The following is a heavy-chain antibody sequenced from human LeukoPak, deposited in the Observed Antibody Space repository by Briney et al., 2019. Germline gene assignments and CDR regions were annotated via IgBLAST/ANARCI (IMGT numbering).Heavy chain of an antibody. Sequence: EPGGSLRLSCAASGFTFSSYGMHWVRQAPGKGLEWVAFIRYDGSNKYYADSVKGRFTISRDNSKNTLYLQMNSLRAEDTAVYYCAKGLYYDSSGPADYWGQGTLVTVSS. J-gene: IGHJ4*02. V-gene: IGHV3-30*02. CDR2: IRYDGSNK. CDR3: AKGLYYDSSGPADY. D-gene: IGHD3-22*01. CDR1: GFTFSSYG.